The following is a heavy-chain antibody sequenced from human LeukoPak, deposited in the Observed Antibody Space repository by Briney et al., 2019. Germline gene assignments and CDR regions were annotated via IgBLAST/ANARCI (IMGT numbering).Heavy chain of an antibody. D-gene: IGHD3-22*01. Sequence: SETLSLTCAVYGGSFSGYYWSWIRQPPGKGLEWIGEINHSGSTNYNPSLKSRVTISVDTSKNQFSLKLSSVTAADTAVYYCAREMYYYDSSGYLYNWFDPWGQGTLVTVSS. CDR2: INHSGST. CDR1: GGSFSGYY. J-gene: IGHJ5*02. V-gene: IGHV4-34*01. CDR3: AREMYYYDSSGYLYNWFDP.